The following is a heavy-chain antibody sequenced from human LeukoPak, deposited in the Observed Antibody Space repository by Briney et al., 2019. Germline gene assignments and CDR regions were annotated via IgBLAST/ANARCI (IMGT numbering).Heavy chain of an antibody. V-gene: IGHV4-59*01. D-gene: IGHD6-19*01. CDR3: ARGIYYSSTFDY. CDR2: IYYSGST. CDR1: GGYISSYY. Sequence: SETLSLTCTVSGGYISSYYWSWIRQPPRKGLGWIGFIYYSGSTNYNPSLKSRVTISVDTSKTQFSLKLSSVTAADTAVYYCARGIYYSSTFDYWGQGTLVTVSS. J-gene: IGHJ4*02.